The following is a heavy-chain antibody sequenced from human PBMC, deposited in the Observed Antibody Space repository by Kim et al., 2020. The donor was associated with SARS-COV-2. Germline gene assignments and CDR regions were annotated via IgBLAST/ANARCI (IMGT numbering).Heavy chain of an antibody. CDR1: GFTLSAYG. CDR2: SSSGGSTI. CDR3: AGNWCSGGCCSLDY. Sequence: GGSLRLSCAVSGFTLSAYGMNWVRQAPGKVLEWISYSSSGGSTIYYADSVKGRFTILRDSAKDSLYLQMNSLRDDDTAIYYCAGNWCSGGCCSLDYWGQGAMVTVSS. J-gene: IGHJ4*02. V-gene: IGHV3-48*02. D-gene: IGHD2-15*01.